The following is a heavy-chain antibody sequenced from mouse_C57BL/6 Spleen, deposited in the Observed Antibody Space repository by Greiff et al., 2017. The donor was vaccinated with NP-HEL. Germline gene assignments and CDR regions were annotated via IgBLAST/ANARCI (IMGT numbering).Heavy chain of an antibody. CDR3: AGSPGYGYGDFDY. Sequence: QVQLKESGPGLVAPSQSLSITCTVSGFSLTNYAISWVRQPPGKGLEWLGVIWTGGGTNYNSALKSRLSISKDNSKSQVFLKMNSLQTDDTARYYCAGSPGYGYGDFDYWGQGTTLTVSS. D-gene: IGHD2-2*01. J-gene: IGHJ2*01. CDR2: IWTGGGT. CDR1: GFSLTNYA. V-gene: IGHV2-9-1*01.